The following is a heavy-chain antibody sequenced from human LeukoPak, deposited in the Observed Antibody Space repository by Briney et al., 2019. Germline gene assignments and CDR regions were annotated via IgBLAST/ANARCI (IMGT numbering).Heavy chain of an antibody. CDR1: GFKFDDYT. Sequence: GGSLRLSCAASGFKFDDYTMHWVRRPPGKGLEWVSLVSWNSDHTSYADSVKGRFTISRDNSKNSLYLEMSSLRIEDTAFYYCAKDFRGIVGATQIDFWGQGTLVTVSS. D-gene: IGHD1-26*01. CDR2: VSWNSDHT. CDR3: AKDFRGIVGATQIDF. V-gene: IGHV3-43*01. J-gene: IGHJ4*02.